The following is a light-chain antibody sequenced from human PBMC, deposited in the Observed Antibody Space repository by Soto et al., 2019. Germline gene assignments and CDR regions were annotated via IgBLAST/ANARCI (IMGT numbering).Light chain of an antibody. V-gene: IGKV3-20*01. Sequence: VLTQSPGTLSLSPGESATLSCRSSQTVSITYLTWYRQKPGQAPRLLIFGASKRATGIPDRFSGSGSGRDFTLTISGLEPEDFAVYCCQQYGSSPLISFGQGPRLEIK. J-gene: IGKJ5*01. CDR2: GAS. CDR1: QTVSITY. CDR3: QQYGSSPLIS.